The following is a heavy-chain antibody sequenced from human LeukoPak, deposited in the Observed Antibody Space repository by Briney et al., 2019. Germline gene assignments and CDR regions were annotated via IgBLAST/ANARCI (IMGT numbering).Heavy chain of an antibody. CDR1: GFTFSSYS. CDR3: XXXXDYYDSSGYYVVDY. Sequence: NPGGSLRLSCVASGFTFSSYSMNWVRQAPGKGLEWVSSITRSSNYIYYADSVKGRFTISRDNAKNSLYLQMKSLRAGDSAVYYXXXXXDYYDSSGYYVVDYWGQGTLVTVSS. V-gene: IGHV3-21*01. J-gene: IGHJ4*02. CDR2: ITRSSNYI. D-gene: IGHD3-22*01.